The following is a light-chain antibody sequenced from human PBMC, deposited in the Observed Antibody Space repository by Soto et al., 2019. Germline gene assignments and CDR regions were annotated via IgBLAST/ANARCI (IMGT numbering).Light chain of an antibody. J-gene: IGKJ4*01. V-gene: IGKV1-13*02. CDR2: SAS. CDR1: QGVVGD. CDR3: QQVTRHPLT. Sequence: ASQVTQGPCSLSASVGERVTITCRASQGVVGDLAWSQHMPGKAPKLLIYSASTLESGVPSRFSGSGSGTDFTLTINSLQPEDFATYYCQQVTRHPLTSAGRTKVDIK.